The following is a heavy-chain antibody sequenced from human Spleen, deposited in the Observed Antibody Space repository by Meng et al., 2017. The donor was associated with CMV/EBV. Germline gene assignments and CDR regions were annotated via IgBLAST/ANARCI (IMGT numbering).Heavy chain of an antibody. CDR3: ARDGPQWELLFDY. V-gene: IGHV3-21*01. CDR2: ISSSSSYI. J-gene: IGHJ4*02. D-gene: IGHD1-26*01. Sequence: GGSLRLSCAASAFTFSMYGMHWVRQAPGKGLEWVSSISSSSSYIYYADSVKGRFTISRDNAKNSLYLQMNSLRAEDTAVYYCARDGPQWELLFDYWGQGTLVTVSS. CDR1: AFTFSMYG.